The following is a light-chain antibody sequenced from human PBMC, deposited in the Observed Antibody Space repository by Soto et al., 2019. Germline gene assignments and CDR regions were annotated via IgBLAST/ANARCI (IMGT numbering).Light chain of an antibody. CDR1: SSYVGGYNS. J-gene: IGLJ1*01. CDR3: SSYATGGSYV. CDR2: DVS. Sequence: QSVLTQPASVSGSPGQSIAISCTGTSSYVGGYNSVSWYQQHPGKAPKLLIYDVSNRPSGVSNRLSGSKSGNTASLTISGLQAEDEADYYCSSYATGGSYVFGTGTKLTVL. V-gene: IGLV2-14*01.